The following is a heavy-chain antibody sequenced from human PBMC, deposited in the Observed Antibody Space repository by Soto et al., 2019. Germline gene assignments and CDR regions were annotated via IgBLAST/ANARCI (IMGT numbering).Heavy chain of an antibody. CDR3: AKDWGAAAGTGQTFDY. Sequence: GGSLRLSCAASGSTFSSYAMSWVRQAPGKGLEWVSAISGSGGSTYYADSVKGRFTISRDNSKNTLYLQMNGLRAEDTAVYYCAKDWGAAAGTGQTFDYWGQGTLVTVSS. J-gene: IGHJ4*02. D-gene: IGHD6-13*01. CDR2: ISGSGGST. V-gene: IGHV3-23*01. CDR1: GSTFSSYA.